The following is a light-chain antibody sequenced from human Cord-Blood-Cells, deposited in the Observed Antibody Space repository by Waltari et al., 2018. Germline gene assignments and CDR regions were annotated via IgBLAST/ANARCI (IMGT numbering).Light chain of an antibody. CDR1: SSDVGGYNY. CDR2: DVS. Sequence: QSALTQPASVSGSPVQSIPISCTGTSSDVGGYNYFSWYQQHPGKAPKLMIYDVSNRPSGVSNRFSGSKSGNTASLTISGLQAEDEADYYCSSYTSSSTWVFGGGTKLTVL. V-gene: IGLV2-14*03. CDR3: SSYTSSSTWV. J-gene: IGLJ3*02.